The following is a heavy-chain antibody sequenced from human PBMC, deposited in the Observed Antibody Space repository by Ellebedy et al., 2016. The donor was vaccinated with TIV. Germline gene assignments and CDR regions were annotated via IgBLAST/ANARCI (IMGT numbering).Heavy chain of an antibody. D-gene: IGHD5-18*01. CDR2: ISGSGGST. CDR3: ARDAWRQGLYDY. V-gene: IGHV3-23*01. CDR1: GFTFSSYA. Sequence: GGSLRLXXAASGFTFSSYAMSWVRQAPGKGLEWVSAISGSGGSTYYADSVKGRFTIARDNSKNTLYLQMNSLRDEDTAVYYCARDAWRQGLYDYWGQGTLVTVSS. J-gene: IGHJ4*02.